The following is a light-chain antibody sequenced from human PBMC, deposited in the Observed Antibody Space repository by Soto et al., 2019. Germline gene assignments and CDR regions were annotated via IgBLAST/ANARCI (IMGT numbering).Light chain of an antibody. J-gene: IGLJ1*01. CDR1: SSDVGGYNY. CDR2: EVI. V-gene: IGLV2-14*01. Sequence: QSALTQPASVSGSPGQSITISRTGTSSDVGGYNYVSWYQQHPGKAPKLMIYEVINRPSGVSNRFSGSKSGDTASLTISGLQAGDEADYYCSSYTSSNTLVFGTGTKVTVL. CDR3: SSYTSSNTLV.